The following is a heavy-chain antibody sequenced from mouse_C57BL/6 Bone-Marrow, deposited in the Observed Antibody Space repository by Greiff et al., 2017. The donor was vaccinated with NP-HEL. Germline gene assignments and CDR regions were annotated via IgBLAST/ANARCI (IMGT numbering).Heavy chain of an antibody. Sequence: QVQLQQSGPELVKPGASVKISCKASGYAFSSSWMNWVKQRPGKGLEWIGRIYPGDGDTNYNGKFKGKATLTADKSSSTAYMQLSSLTSEDSAVYFCARIHYYGGSFDYWGQGTTLTVSS. V-gene: IGHV1-82*01. CDR2: IYPGDGDT. CDR3: ARIHYYGGSFDY. CDR1: GYAFSSSW. J-gene: IGHJ2*01. D-gene: IGHD1-1*01.